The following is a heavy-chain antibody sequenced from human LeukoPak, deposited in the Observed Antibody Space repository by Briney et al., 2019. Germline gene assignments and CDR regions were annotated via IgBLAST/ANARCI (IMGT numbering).Heavy chain of an antibody. CDR2: IYTSGTT. CDR3: AREVSDYDILTGWIDY. CDR1: GVSIRSGSYY. V-gene: IGHV4-61*02. J-gene: IGHJ4*02. D-gene: IGHD3-9*01. Sequence: SETLSLTCNVSGVSIRSGSYYWSWIRHPAGKGLQWIGRIYTSGTTNYNPSLKSRVTISVGTSKSQFSLKLSSVTAADTAVYYCAREVSDYDILTGWIDYWGQGTLVSVSS.